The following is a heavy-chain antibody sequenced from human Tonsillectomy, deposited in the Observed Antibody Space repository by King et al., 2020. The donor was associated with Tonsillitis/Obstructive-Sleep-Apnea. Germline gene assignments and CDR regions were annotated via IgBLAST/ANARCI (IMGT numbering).Heavy chain of an antibody. CDR2: INPGNGNI. CDR3: AKGGRYTSGHSTLYFDS. D-gene: IGHD5-18*01. V-gene: IGHV1-3*01. J-gene: IGHJ4*02. Sequence: QLVQSGAEVKKPGASVKVSCKASGYTFTGYGIHWMRQAPGQRPEWMAWINPGNGNIKYSEKFQGRVTLTRDTSASTAYMELSSLRPEDTAVYYCAKGGRYTSGHSTLYFDSWGQGTLVSVSS. CDR1: GYTFTGYG.